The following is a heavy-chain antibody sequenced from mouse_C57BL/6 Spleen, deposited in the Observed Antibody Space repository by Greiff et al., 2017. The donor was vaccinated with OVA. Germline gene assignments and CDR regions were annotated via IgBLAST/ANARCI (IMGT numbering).Heavy chain of an antibody. CDR1: GYTFTDYY. Sequence: EVQLQQSGPELVKPGASVKISCKASGYTFTDYYMNWVKQSHGKSLEWIGDINPNNGGTSYNQKFKGKATLTVDKSSSTAYMELRSLTSEDSAVYYCARYFSELTGAWFAYWGQGTLVTVSA. D-gene: IGHD4-1*01. CDR3: ARYFSELTGAWFAY. CDR2: INPNNGGT. J-gene: IGHJ3*01. V-gene: IGHV1-26*01.